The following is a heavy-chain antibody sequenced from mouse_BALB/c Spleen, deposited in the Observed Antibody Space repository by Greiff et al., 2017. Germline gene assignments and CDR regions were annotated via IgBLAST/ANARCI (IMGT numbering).Heavy chain of an antibody. CDR2: ISYSGST. V-gene: IGHV3-2*02. J-gene: IGHJ3*01. Sequence: EVQGVESGPGLVKPSQSLSLTCTVTGYSITSDYAWNWIRQFPGNKLEWMGYISYSGSTSYNPSLKSRISITRDTSKNQFFLQLNSVTTEDTATYYCARSNYRYPAWFAYWGQGTLVTVSA. CDR1: GYSITSDYA. CDR3: ARSNYRYPAWFAY. D-gene: IGHD2-14*01.